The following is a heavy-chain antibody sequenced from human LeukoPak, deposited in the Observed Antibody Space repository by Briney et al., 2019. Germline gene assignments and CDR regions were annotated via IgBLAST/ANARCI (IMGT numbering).Heavy chain of an antibody. CDR1: GFTFSSYA. Sequence: GGSLRLSCAASGFTFSSYAMHWVRQAPGKGLEWVAVISYDGSNKYYADSVKGRFTISRDNSKNTLYLQMNSLRAEDTAVYYCASGITGILRTGAYWGQGTLVTVSS. CDR3: ASGITGILRTGAY. V-gene: IGHV3-30*01. D-gene: IGHD1-20*01. J-gene: IGHJ4*02. CDR2: ISYDGSNK.